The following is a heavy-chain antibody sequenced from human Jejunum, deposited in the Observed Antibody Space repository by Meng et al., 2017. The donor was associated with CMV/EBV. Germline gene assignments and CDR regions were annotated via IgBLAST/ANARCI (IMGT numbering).Heavy chain of an antibody. CDR2: IHSSGST. CDR3: ARASYGSGSPLGESWFDP. CDR1: GGSMSSGNYY. J-gene: IGHJ5*02. Sequence: QGPPQESGPGTVEPSKTLSLTCTGSGGSMSSGNYYWSWIRQPPGKGLEWIGYIHSSGSTYYNPSLRSRLTISVDTSKNQFSLKLSSVTAADTAVYYCARASYGSGSPLGESWFDPWGQGTLVTVSS. D-gene: IGHD3-10*01. V-gene: IGHV4-30-4*01.